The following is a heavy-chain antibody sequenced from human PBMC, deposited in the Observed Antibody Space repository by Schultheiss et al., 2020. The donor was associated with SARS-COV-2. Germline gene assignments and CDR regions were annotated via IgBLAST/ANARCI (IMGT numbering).Heavy chain of an antibody. CDR2: IHYSGST. J-gene: IGHJ3*02. V-gene: IGHV4-59*06. D-gene: IGHD3-9*01. CDR3: ATIARYNGFDI. Sequence: SQTLSLTCTVSGGSISSYYWSWIRQPPGKGLEWIGFIHYSGSTYYNPSLKSRVTISLDTSKSQFSLKVSSVTAADTAVYYCATIARYNGFDIWGQGTMVTVSS. CDR1: GGSISSYY.